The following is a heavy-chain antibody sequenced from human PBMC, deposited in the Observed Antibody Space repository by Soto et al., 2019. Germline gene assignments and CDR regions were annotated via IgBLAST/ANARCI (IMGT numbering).Heavy chain of an antibody. CDR3: AKDGVRWGRHDYSDC. CDR2: DSTSGEAT. CDR1: EFTFSEYA. Sequence: EVQLLESGAGLVQPGGSLRLACEAAEFTFSEYAMRWVRQAPGKGLEWVSCDSTSGEATSYADSVRGRFTISRDISKSRLYLQMTGLRAGDTAIYYCAKDGVRWGRHDYSDCWGLGTLVTVSS. D-gene: IGHD3-16*01. J-gene: IGHJ4*02. V-gene: IGHV3-23*01.